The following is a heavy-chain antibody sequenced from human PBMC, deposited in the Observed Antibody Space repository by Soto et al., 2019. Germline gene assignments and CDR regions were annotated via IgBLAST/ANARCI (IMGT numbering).Heavy chain of an antibody. CDR2: IKSDGSSI. J-gene: IGHJ5*01. CDR1: GFTFSSYW. Sequence: GGSLRLSCAASGFTFSSYWMLWVRQAPGKGMVWVSRIKSDGSSITYADYVKGRFTISRDNAKNTLYLQMNSQRAEDKAVYYFAKEPNDSTDPFDCWGQGPSGTGSS. V-gene: IGHV3-74*01. CDR3: AKEPNDSTDPFDC. D-gene: IGHD1-1*01.